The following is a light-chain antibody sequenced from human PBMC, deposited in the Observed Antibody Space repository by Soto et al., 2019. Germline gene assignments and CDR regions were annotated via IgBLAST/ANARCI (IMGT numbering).Light chain of an antibody. CDR3: QQYNVYPLT. CDR1: QDINSW. CDR2: AAF. Sequence: DVQMTQSPSSLSASVGDRVTITCRASQDINSWLAWYQQKPGQAPKSLIYAAFSLQTGVPSRFSGSESGTDFTLTISSLQPEDSATYYCQQYNVYPLTFGGGTKVEIK. V-gene: IGKV1D-16*01. J-gene: IGKJ4*01.